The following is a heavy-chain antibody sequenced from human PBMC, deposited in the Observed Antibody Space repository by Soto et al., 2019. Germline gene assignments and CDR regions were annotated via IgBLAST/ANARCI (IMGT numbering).Heavy chain of an antibody. J-gene: IGHJ3*02. D-gene: IGHD3-22*01. CDR1: GYSFTSYL. Sequence: GESLKISRKGSGYSFTSYLLGWVSQMPWKGLEWVGIIYPGQSGTRYSPSFQGQVTISADISISNAYLQWSSLKASDTAMYYCARLDRSGYFAFGAFDIWGQGTMVNVSS. V-gene: IGHV5-51*01. CDR2: IYPGQSGT. CDR3: ARLDRSGYFAFGAFDI.